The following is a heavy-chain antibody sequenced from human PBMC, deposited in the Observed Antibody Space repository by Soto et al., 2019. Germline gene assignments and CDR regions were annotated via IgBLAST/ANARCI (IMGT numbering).Heavy chain of an antibody. V-gene: IGHV4-30-4*01. Sequence: SETLSLTCTVSGGSISSGDYYWSWIRQPPXKGLEWIGYIYYSGSTYYNPSLKSRVTISVDTSKNQFSLKLSSVTAADTAVYYCARGHIVVVPAAPSPLNRFDPWGQGTLVTVSS. CDR1: GGSISSGDYY. CDR3: ARGHIVVVPAAPSPLNRFDP. CDR2: IYYSGST. D-gene: IGHD2-2*01. J-gene: IGHJ5*02.